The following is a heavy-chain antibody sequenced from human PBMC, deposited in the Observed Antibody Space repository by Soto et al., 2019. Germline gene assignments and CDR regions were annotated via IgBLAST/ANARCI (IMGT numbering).Heavy chain of an antibody. Sequence: QVQLQESGPGLVKPSQTLSLTCTVSGGSINSGNYFWTWIRQQPGKGLEWIGYIYYSGSSFYNQAHERRFTIAQDTTTPRSPPSPRSATVGATVVYYCEVYSRPSTFCHALDARGEGPTVTSSS. CDR2: IYYSGSS. V-gene: IGHV4-31*03. CDR1: GGSINSGNYF. J-gene: IGHJ6*04. D-gene: IGHD3-22*01. CDR3: EVYSRPSTFCHALDA.